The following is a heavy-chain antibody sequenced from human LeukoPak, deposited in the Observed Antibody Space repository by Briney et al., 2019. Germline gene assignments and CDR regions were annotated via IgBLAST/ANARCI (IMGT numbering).Heavy chain of an antibody. CDR2: ISYDGNNK. CDR3: ARDNNGDY. J-gene: IGHJ4*02. CDR1: GFTFSNYA. V-gene: IGHV3-30-3*01. D-gene: IGHD1-14*01. Sequence: PGGSLRLSCSASGFTFSNYAMHWVRRAPGKGLEWVAVISYDGNNKDYADSVKGRFTISRDDSKNTLYLQMDSLIPEDTALYYCARDNNGDYWGQGTLVTVSS.